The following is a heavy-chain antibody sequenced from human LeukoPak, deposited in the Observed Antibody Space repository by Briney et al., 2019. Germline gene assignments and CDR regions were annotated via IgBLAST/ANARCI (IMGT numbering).Heavy chain of an antibody. V-gene: IGHV4-38-2*02. CDR1: GYSISSGYY. Sequence: PSETLSLTCTVSGYSISSGYYWGWIRQPPGKGLEWIGSIYHSGSTYYNPSLKSRVTISVDTSKNQFSLELSSVTAADTAVYYCARDRKPRKTTAGARYYYGMDVWGQGTTVTVSS. CDR3: ARDRKPRKTTAGARYYYGMDV. J-gene: IGHJ6*02. D-gene: IGHD6-19*01. CDR2: IYHSGST.